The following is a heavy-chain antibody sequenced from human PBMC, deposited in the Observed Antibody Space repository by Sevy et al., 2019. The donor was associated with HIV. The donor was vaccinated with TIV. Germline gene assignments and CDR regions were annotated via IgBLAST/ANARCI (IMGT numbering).Heavy chain of an antibody. CDR1: GFTFDDYT. V-gene: IGHV3-43*01. Sequence: GGCLRLSCAASGFTFDDYTMHWVRQVPGKGLEWVSLISWDAKKTDYADSVEGRFTVSRDNRKNSLYLQMNSLRSEDTALYFCAKDIPGYSGFDHWGQGTLVTVS. J-gene: IGHJ4*02. CDR3: AKDIPGYSGFDH. CDR2: ISWDAKKT. D-gene: IGHD3-10*01.